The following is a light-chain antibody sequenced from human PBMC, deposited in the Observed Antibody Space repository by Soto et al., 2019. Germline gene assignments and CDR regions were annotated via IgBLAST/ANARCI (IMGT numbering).Light chain of an antibody. CDR2: QAS. J-gene: IGKJ5*01. V-gene: IGKV1-5*03. CDR1: QSISTW. Sequence: IQMTHSPCTLSQSVGERVPITCRASQSISTWLAWYQHKPGKDPKILIYQASSLEGGVPSRFSGSESGTDFTLTIRSLQPEDCAIYFCQQANSFPITFGKGTQLEI. CDR3: QQANSFPIT.